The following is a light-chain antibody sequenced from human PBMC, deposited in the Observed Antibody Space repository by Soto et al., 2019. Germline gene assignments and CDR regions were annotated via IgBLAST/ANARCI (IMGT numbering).Light chain of an antibody. CDR3: SSHAGSKRV. J-gene: IGLJ1*01. CDR1: SSDVGGYNY. V-gene: IGLV2-8*01. Sequence: QSVLTQPPSASGSPGQSVTISCTGTSSDVGGYNYVSWYQQHPGKAPKVMIYEVSKRPSGVPDRFSGSKSGNTASLTVSGLQAEQEADYYCSSHAGSKRVFGTGTQLTVL. CDR2: EVS.